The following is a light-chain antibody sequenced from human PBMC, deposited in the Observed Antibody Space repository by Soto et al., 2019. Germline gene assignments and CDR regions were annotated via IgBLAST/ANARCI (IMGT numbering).Light chain of an antibody. CDR3: QQYNNRWT. V-gene: IGKV1-5*03. CDR1: QSISVW. J-gene: IGKJ1*01. Sequence: DTQMTQSPSTLSASVGDRVTITCRASQSISVWVAWFQQKPGNAPKLLIYKASTLESGVPSRFSGSGSGTEFTLTISSLQPDDSATYYCQQYNNRWTFGQGTKVDTK. CDR2: KAS.